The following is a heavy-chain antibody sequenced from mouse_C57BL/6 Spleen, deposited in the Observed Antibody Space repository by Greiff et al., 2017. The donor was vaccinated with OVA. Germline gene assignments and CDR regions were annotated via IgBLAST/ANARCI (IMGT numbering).Heavy chain of an antibody. D-gene: IGHD1-1*01. CDR1: GFNIKDDY. CDR2: IDPENGDT. J-gene: IGHJ3*01. Sequence: EAQLVESGAELARPGASVKLSCTASGFNIKDDYMHWVKQRPEQGLEWIGWIDPENGDTEYASKFQGKATITADTSSNTAYLQLSSLTSEDTAVYYCTRGTTVPLAYWGQGTLVTVSA. CDR3: TRGTTVPLAY. V-gene: IGHV14-4*01.